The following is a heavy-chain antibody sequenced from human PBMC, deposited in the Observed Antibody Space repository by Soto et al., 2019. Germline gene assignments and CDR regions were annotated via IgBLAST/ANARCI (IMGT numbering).Heavy chain of an antibody. CDR1: SGSISSSNW. J-gene: IGHJ5*02. V-gene: IGHV4-4*02. D-gene: IGHD5-12*01. CDR2: IYHIGST. CDR3: ARKKVATIRWFDP. Sequence: SETLSLTCAVSSGSISSSNWWSWVRQPPGKGLEWIGEIYHIGSTNYNPSLKSRVTISVDKSKNQFSLKLSSVTAADTAVYYCARKKVATIRWFDPWGQGTLVTVSS.